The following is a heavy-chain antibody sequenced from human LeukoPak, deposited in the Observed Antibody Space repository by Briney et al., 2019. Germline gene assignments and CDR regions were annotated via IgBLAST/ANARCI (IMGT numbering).Heavy chain of an antibody. V-gene: IGHV3-21*01. D-gene: IGHD3-22*01. Sequence: GGSLRLSCAASGFTVSSNYMSWVRQAPGKGLEWVSSISSSSSYIYYADSVKGRFTISRDNAKNSLYLQMNSLRAEDTAVYYCARPPSGYYDSSGYYRTGGYYYYMDVWGKGTTVTVSS. CDR3: ARPPSGYYDSSGYYRTGGYYYYMDV. CDR2: ISSSSSYI. CDR1: GFTVSSNY. J-gene: IGHJ6*03.